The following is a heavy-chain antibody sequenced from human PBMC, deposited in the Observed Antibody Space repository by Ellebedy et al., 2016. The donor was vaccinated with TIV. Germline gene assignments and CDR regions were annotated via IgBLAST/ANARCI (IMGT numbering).Heavy chain of an antibody. CDR1: GFSFSRYA. Sequence: GESLKISCAASGFSFSRYAMSWVRRAPGKGLEGVAVISSDGSTQYYTDSVKGRFTVSRDNSRNTLYLQMNNLVVADTALYHCVRYGYGSETYYMAPRFDCWGQGTLVTVSS. CDR2: ISSDGSTQ. J-gene: IGHJ4*02. V-gene: IGHV3-30-3*01. CDR3: VRYGYGSETYYMAPRFDC. D-gene: IGHD3-10*01.